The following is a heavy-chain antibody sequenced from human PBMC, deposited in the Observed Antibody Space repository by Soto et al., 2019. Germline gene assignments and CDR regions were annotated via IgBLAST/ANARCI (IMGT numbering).Heavy chain of an antibody. J-gene: IGHJ3*02. D-gene: IGHD5-12*01. Sequence: QVQLQQWGAGLLKPSETLSLTCAVYGGSFSGYYWSWIRQPPGQGLEWIGEINHSGSTNHNPSLKSRVLISGDASDKQLSLTLSSVNAADTAIYYCARGLYSGYGYGAFDIWGQGTMVTVSS. V-gene: IGHV4-34*01. CDR3: ARGLYSGYGYGAFDI. CDR1: GGSFSGYY. CDR2: INHSGST.